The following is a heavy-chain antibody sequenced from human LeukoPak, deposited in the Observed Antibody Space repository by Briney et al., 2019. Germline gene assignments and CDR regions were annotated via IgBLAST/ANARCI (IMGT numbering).Heavy chain of an antibody. D-gene: IGHD6-13*01. J-gene: IGHJ6*03. CDR3: AKDAAAAGAIYYYYYYMDV. V-gene: IGHV3-30*18. CDR2: ISYDGSNK. Sequence: PGRSLRLSCAASGFTFSSYGMHWVRQAPGKGLEWVAVISYDGSNKYYADSVKGRFTISRDNSKNTLYLQMNSLRAEDTAVYYCAKDAAAAGAIYYYYYYMDVWGKGTTVTISS. CDR1: GFTFSSYG.